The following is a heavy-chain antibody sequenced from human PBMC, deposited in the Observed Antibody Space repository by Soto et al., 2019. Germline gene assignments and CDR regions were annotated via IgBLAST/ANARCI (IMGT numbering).Heavy chain of an antibody. CDR2: IYYSGTT. V-gene: IGHV4-31*03. J-gene: IGHJ4*02. Sequence: SETLSLTCTVSGGSISSSSYYWGWIRQPPGKGLEWIGYIYYSGTTYYNPSLESRVSISADTPENQFSLKVKSVTVADTAVYYCASTYYTGDSGPYDYWGQGTLVT. CDR3: ASTYYTGDSGPYDY. CDR1: GGSISSSSYY. D-gene: IGHD1-26*01.